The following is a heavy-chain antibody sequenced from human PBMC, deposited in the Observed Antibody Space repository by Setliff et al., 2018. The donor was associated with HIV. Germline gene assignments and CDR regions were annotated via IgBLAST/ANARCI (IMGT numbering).Heavy chain of an antibody. CDR3: ARFHSSGWYNGMDV. V-gene: IGHV1-2*04. CDR2: INPNSGGT. Sequence: ASVKVSCKASGYTFTGYYMHWVRQAPGQGLEWMGWINPNSGGTNYAQKFRGWVTMTRDTSISTAYMELSRLRSDDTAVYYCARFHSSGWYNGMDVWGQGTTVTVSS. CDR1: GYTFTGYY. J-gene: IGHJ6*02. D-gene: IGHD6-19*01.